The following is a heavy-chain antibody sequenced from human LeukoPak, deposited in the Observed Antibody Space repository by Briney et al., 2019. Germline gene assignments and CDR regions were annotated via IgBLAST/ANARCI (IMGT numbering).Heavy chain of an antibody. D-gene: IGHD3-22*01. CDR2: IIPIFGTA. V-gene: IGHV1-69*13. CDR3: ARDERYDSSGYPFDY. Sequence: GASVKVSCKASRGTFSSYAISWVRQAPGQGLEWMGGIIPIFGTANYAQKFQGRVKITADESTSTAYMELSSLRSDDTAVYYCARDERYDSSGYPFDYWGQGTLVTVSS. J-gene: IGHJ4*02. CDR1: RGTFSSYA.